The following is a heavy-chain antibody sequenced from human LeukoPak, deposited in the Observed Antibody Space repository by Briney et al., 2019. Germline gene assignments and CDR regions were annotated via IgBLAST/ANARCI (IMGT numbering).Heavy chain of an antibody. J-gene: IGHJ4*02. D-gene: IGHD6-6*01. CDR1: GGSFSGYY. Sequence: SETLSLTCAVYGGSFSGYYWSWIRQPPGKGLEWIGEINHSGSTNYNPFLKSRVTISVDTSKNQFSLKLSSVTAADTAVYYCARGRWLRSSLDYWGQGTLVTVSS. V-gene: IGHV4-34*01. CDR2: INHSGST. CDR3: ARGRWLRSSLDY.